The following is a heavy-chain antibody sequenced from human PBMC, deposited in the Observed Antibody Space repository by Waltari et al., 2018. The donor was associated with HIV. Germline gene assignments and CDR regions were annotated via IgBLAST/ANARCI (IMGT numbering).Heavy chain of an antibody. CDR2: IGPDGAHV. Sequence: ERQLAESGGGLVQPEGSMRRSWLDAGFSLHKYWMHWVRQAPGKGLIWVAQIGPDGAHVSYADSMKGRFIISRDNAKNTLYLQMNSLRAEDTAVYYCTRDDPGPTPIDFWGQGTLVTVSP. CDR1: GFSLHKYW. V-gene: IGHV3-74*01. D-gene: IGHD2-15*01. J-gene: IGHJ4*02. CDR3: TRDDPGPTPIDF.